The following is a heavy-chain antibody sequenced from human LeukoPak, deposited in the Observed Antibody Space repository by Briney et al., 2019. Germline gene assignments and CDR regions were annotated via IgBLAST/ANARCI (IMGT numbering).Heavy chain of an antibody. CDR3: ARDAPQVPAAGVLDF. CDR1: GFTVSDNY. CDR2: MYSRGDT. V-gene: IGHV3-53*01. D-gene: IGHD6-13*01. J-gene: IGHJ4*02. Sequence: PGGSLRLSCAASGFTVSDNYMSWVRQAPGKGLEWVSVMYSRGDTYYADSVKGRFTFSREISKNTLYLQMNGLRTEDTAMYYCARDAPQVPAAGVLDFWGQGTLVTVSS.